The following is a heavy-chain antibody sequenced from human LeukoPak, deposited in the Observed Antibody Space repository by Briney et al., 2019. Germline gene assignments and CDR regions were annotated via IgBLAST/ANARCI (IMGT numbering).Heavy chain of an antibody. J-gene: IGHJ4*02. Sequence: GASVKVSCKASGCTFTSYDINWVRQATGQGLEWMGWMNPNSGNTGYAQKFQGRVTITRNTSISTAYMELSSLRSEDTAVYYCARAAELSYDSSGYYYKGPPLTPDYWGQGTLVTVSS. D-gene: IGHD3-22*01. V-gene: IGHV1-8*03. CDR3: ARAAELSYDSSGYYYKGPPLTPDY. CDR2: MNPNSGNT. CDR1: GCTFTSYD.